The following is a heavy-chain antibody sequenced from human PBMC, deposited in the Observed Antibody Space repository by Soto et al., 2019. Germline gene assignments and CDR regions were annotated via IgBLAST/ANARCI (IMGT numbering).Heavy chain of an antibody. CDR2: IKLDASEK. V-gene: IGHV3-7*03. CDR3: ARESGYGSGASVNHSLDY. D-gene: IGHD3-10*01. J-gene: IGHJ4*01. CDR1: VFTFGYYW. Sequence: PWGSLRVSWVSSVFTFGYYWMGWVRQAPGRGLEWLDTIKLDASEKKYVDSVKGRFTLSRDNAKNSLYLQMDSLRVEDTSVYYCARESGYGSGASVNHSLDYWGHGTLVTVSS.